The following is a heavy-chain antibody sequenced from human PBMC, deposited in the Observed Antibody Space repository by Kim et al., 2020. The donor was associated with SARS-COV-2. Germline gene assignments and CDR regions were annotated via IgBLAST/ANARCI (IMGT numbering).Heavy chain of an antibody. V-gene: IGHV3-15*01. CDR3: NTMGYYYGSGAIVTFDP. Sequence: VKGRLTISRDDSRNTLYLQMNSLKTEDTAVYYCNTMGYYYGSGAIVTFDPWGQGTPVTVSS. D-gene: IGHD3-10*01. J-gene: IGHJ5*02.